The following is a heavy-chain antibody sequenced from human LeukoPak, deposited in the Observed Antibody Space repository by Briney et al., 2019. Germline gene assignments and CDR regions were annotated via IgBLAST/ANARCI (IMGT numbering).Heavy chain of an antibody. D-gene: IGHD4-17*01. Sequence: PGESLRLSCAASGFTFSTYNMNWVRQAPGKGLEWLSSITSSSSYIYYADSVKGRFTISRDNAKNSLYLQMNSLRDEDTAVYYCARDVLGDYDYWGQGTLVSVSS. J-gene: IGHJ4*02. CDR2: ITSSSSYI. CDR1: GFTFSTYN. V-gene: IGHV3-21*01. CDR3: ARDVLGDYDY.